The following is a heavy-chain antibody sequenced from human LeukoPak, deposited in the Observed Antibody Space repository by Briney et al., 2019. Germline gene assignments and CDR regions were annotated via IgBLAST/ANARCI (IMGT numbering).Heavy chain of an antibody. V-gene: IGHV1-69*13. D-gene: IGHD3-3*01. CDR2: IIPIFGTA. Sequence: GASVKVSCKASGGTFSSYAISWVRQAPGQGLEWMGGIIPIFGTANYAQKFQGRVTITADESTSTAYMELSSLRSEDTAVYYCAAGIFGVVFIPLRLDYWGQGTLVTVSS. CDR1: GGTFSSYA. J-gene: IGHJ4*02. CDR3: AAGIFGVVFIPLRLDY.